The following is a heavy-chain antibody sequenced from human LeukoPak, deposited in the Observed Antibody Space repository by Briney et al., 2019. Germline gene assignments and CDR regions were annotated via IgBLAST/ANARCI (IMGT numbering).Heavy chain of an antibody. V-gene: IGHV3-7*01. J-gene: IGHJ4*02. Sequence: GRSLILSCAASGFTFSIYWMSRVRQAPGKGLEWVANIKQDGSEKYYVDSVKGRFTISRDNAKNSLYLQMNSLRAEDTAVYYCARDNTMIFRFWGQGTLVTVSS. CDR1: GFTFSIYW. CDR2: IKQDGSEK. D-gene: IGHD3/OR15-3a*01. CDR3: ARDNTMIFRF.